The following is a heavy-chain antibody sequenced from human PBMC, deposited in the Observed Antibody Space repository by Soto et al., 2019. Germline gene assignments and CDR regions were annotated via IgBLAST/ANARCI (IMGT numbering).Heavy chain of an antibody. D-gene: IGHD2-21*01. J-gene: IGHJ4*02. CDR1: GGVFGSFA. CDR2: RMPVFGTA. V-gene: IGHV1-69*13. CDR3: SIGRGNSALIAPFAY. Sequence: VASVKVSWKSAGGVFGSFASSWVRQVPGQGLEWMGGRMPVFGTANYAQNFQGRVTISADESTNTAYMELSSLKSEDTAVYYCSIGRGNSALIAPFAYLSRGSLVTVSS.